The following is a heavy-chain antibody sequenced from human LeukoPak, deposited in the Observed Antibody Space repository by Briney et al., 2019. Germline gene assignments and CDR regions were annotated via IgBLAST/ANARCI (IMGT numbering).Heavy chain of an antibody. D-gene: IGHD4-17*01. V-gene: IGHV1-8*01. CDR3: ARFPGYGDYDWFDP. CDR2: MNPNSGNT. Sequence: ASVKVSCTASGYTFTSYDINWVRQATGQGLEWMGWMNPNSGNTGYAQKFQGRVTMTRNTSISTAYMELSSLRSEDTAVYYCARFPGYGDYDWFDPWGQGTLVTVSS. J-gene: IGHJ5*02. CDR1: GYTFTSYD.